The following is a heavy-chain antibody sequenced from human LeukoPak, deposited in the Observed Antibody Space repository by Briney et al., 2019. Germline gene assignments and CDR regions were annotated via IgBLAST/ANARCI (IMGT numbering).Heavy chain of an antibody. D-gene: IGHD3-10*01. CDR1: GFTFSNYG. V-gene: IGHV3-33*05. CDR2: DGTFK. CDR3: ARDRANPYYFDY. J-gene: IGHJ4*02. Sequence: GTSLRLSCAASGFTFSNYGMHWVRQAPDKGVEWVTYDGTFKHYADSVKGRFTTSTDYSKNTLYLQMNSLRAEDTAVYYCARDRANPYYFDYWGQGTLVTVS.